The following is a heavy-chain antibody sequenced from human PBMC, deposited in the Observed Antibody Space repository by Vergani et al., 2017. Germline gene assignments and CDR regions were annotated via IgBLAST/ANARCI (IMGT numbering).Heavy chain of an antibody. V-gene: IGHV3-15*01. CDR1: GFSFSNAW. CDR3: TTLSPNFAHW. J-gene: IGHJ4*02. CDR2: IKSQIDSGTT. Sequence: EVQLVESGGGLVKPGGSLRLSCAASGFSFSNAWMTWVRQGPGKGLEWVGRIKSQIDSGTTDYAAPVKSRFTISRDDSTNMLYQHMNGLKTEDTAVYYFTTLSPNFAHWWGQGTLVNVSS. D-gene: IGHD4/OR15-4a*01.